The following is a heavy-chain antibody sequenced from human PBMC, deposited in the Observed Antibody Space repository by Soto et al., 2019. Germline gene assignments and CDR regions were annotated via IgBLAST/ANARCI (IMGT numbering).Heavy chain of an antibody. D-gene: IGHD4-17*01. CDR1: GFTFSSDW. CDR3: AKNDYGDHFDY. J-gene: IGHJ4*02. V-gene: IGHV3-7*01. CDR2: IKQDGSEK. Sequence: GGSLRLSCAASGFTFSSDWMSWVRQAPGKGLEWVANIKQDGSEKYYVDSVKGRFTISRDNAKNSLYLQMNSLRAEDTAVYYCAKNDYGDHFDYWGQGTLVTVSS.